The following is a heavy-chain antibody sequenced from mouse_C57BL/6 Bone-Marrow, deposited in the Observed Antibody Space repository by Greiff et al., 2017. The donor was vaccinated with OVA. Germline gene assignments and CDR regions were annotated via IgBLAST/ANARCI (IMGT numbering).Heavy chain of an antibody. Sequence: VQLQQSGTELVKPGASVKLSCKASGYTFTSYWMHWVKQRPGQGLEWIGEIDPSDSYTNYNQKFKGKSTLTVDKSSSTAYMQLSSLTSEDSAVYYCARVTTVDFDYWGQGTTLTVSS. CDR2: IDPSDSYT. CDR3: ARVTTVDFDY. D-gene: IGHD1-1*01. J-gene: IGHJ2*01. V-gene: IGHV1-69*01. CDR1: GYTFTSYW.